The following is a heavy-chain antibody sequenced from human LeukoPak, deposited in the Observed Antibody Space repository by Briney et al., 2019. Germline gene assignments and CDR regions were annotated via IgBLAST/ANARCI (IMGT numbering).Heavy chain of an antibody. CDR2: IYHSGST. V-gene: IGHV4-38-2*02. D-gene: IGHD2-2*01. CDR3: ARVAYCSSTSCAPVRYFDY. Sequence: SETLSLTCTVSGYSISSGYFWGWIRQPPGKGLEWIGSIYHSGSTYYNPSLKSRVTISVDRSKNQFSLKLSSVTAADTAVYYCARVAYCSSTSCAPVRYFDYWGQGTLVTVSS. J-gene: IGHJ4*02. CDR1: GYSISSGYF.